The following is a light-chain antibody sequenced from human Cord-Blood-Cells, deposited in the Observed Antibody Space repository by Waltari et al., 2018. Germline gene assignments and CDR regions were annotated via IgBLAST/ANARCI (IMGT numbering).Light chain of an antibody. Sequence: DIVMTQSPDSLAVSLGERATINCKSSQSVLYSSNNKNYLAWYQQKPGQPPKLVIYWASTRESGVPDLFSGSGSGTDFTLTISSLQAEDVAVYYCQQYYSTPYSFGQGTKLEIK. J-gene: IGKJ2*03. V-gene: IGKV4-1*01. CDR2: WAS. CDR3: QQYYSTPYS. CDR1: QSVLYSSNNKNY.